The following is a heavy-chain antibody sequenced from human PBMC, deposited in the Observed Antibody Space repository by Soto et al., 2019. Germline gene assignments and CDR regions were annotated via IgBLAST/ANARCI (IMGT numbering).Heavy chain of an antibody. V-gene: IGHV4-59*08. Sequence: LETLSLTCTVSGGSLIGYYWSWIRQPPGKELEWIGYIYYSGDTDYNPSLRSRVTISVDTSKNQFSLKLTSVTAADTAVYFCAKHPSLGRFDPWGQGILVTVS. CDR2: IYYSGDT. D-gene: IGHD1-26*01. CDR3: AKHPSLGRFDP. J-gene: IGHJ5*02. CDR1: GGSLIGYY.